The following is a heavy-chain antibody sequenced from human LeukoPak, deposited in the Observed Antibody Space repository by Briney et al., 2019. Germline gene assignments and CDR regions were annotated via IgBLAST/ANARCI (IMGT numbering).Heavy chain of an antibody. Sequence: GGSLRLSCAASGFTFSSYWMHWVRQAPGKGLVWVSRINSDGSSTSYADSVKGRFTISRDNAKNTLYLQMNSLRAEDTAVYYCARDRGGSYYFYWRGSNAVDYWGQGTLVTVSS. CDR2: INSDGSST. CDR3: ARDRGGSYYFYWRGSNAVDY. D-gene: IGHD1-26*01. CDR1: GFTFSSYW. V-gene: IGHV3-74*01. J-gene: IGHJ4*02.